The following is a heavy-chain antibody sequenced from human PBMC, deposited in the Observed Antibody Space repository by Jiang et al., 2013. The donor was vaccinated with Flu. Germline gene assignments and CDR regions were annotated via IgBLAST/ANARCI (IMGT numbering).Heavy chain of an antibody. CDR3: ARDPEGYCSSTSCYDVGVGTDYG. Sequence: VQLLESGGGVVQPGRSLRLSCAASGFTFSSYGMHWVRQAPGKGLEWVAVIWYDGSNKYYADSVKGRFTISRDNSKNTLYLQMNSLRAEDTAVYYCARDPEGYCSSTSCYDVGVGTDYG. CDR1: GFTFSSYG. V-gene: IGHV3-33*01. CDR2: IWYDGSNK. D-gene: IGHD2-2*01. J-gene: IGHJ6*01.